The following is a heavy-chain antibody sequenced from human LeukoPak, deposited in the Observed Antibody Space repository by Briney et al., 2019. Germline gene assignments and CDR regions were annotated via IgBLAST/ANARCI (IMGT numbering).Heavy chain of an antibody. V-gene: IGHV3-30-3*01. J-gene: IGHJ4*02. CDR3: VRDAGGY. CDR2: ISSDGSKK. D-gene: IGHD1-14*01. Sequence: GRSLRLSCVASGFTLRTYAMHWVRQAPGKGLEWVAVISSDGSKKFYSDSVKGPFTISKDNSKNTLYLQMSSLRTEDTGVYFCVRDAGGYWGQGTLVTVSS. CDR1: GFTLRTYA.